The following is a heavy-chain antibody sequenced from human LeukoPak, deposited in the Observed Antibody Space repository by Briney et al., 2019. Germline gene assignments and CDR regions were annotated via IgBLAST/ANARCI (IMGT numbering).Heavy chain of an antibody. CDR2: ISAYNGNT. CDR1: GYTFTSYG. D-gene: IGHD5-18*01. J-gene: IGHJ4*02. CDR3: ARDRRGYSYGPRVTFDY. Sequence: ASVKVSCKASGYTFTSYGISWGRQAPGQGLEWMGWISAYNGNTNYAQKLQGRVTMTTDTSTSTAYMELRSLRSDDTAVYYCARDRRGYSYGPRVTFDYWGQGTLVTVSS. V-gene: IGHV1-18*01.